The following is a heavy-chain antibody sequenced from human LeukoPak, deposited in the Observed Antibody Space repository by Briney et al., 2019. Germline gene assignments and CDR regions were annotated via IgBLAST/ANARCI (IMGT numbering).Heavy chain of an antibody. CDR3: ARGPTRPRPEEGQDYYYMDV. D-gene: IGHD1-14*01. V-gene: IGHV1-69*04. CDR1: GGTFSSYA. Sequence: ASVKVSCKASGGTFSSYAISWVRQAPGQGLEWMGRIIPILGIANYAQKFQGRVTITTDESTSTAYMELSSLRSEDTAVYYCARGPTRPRPEEGQDYYYMDVWGKGTTVTVSS. CDR2: IIPILGIA. J-gene: IGHJ6*03.